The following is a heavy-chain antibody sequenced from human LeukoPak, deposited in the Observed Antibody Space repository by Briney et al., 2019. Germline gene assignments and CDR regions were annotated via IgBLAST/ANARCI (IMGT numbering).Heavy chain of an antibody. J-gene: IGHJ5*02. CDR2: IYHSGSI. CDR3: ARRISGAWFDP. V-gene: IGHV4-38-2*02. D-gene: IGHD3-3*02. Sequence: SETLSLTCSVSGFSISKGYYWGWIRQPPGKGLDWIGIIYHSGSIYYNPSLESRVTMSVDTSKNQFSLKLSSVTAADTALYYCARRISGAWFDPWGRGTLVSVSS. CDR1: GFSISKGYY.